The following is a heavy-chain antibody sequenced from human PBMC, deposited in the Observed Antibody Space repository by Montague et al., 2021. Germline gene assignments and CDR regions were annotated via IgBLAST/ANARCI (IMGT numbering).Heavy chain of an antibody. CDR2: ISASSDNI. J-gene: IGHJ4*02. D-gene: IGHD2-15*01. Sequence: YLRLSCAVSGLTFDNCAMTWVRQAPGKGLEWVSGISASSDNIYYADSVKGRVTISRDNSKNTLYLQMRDLRAEDTAVYYCARDRRGGTHFDYWGQGTLVTVSS. CDR3: ARDRRGGTHFDY. CDR1: GLTFDNCA. V-gene: IGHV3-23*01.